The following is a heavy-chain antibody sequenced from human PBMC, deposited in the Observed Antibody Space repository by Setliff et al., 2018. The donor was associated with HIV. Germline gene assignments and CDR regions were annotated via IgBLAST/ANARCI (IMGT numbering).Heavy chain of an antibody. CDR3: ARLTYGNRHAFPHHMDV. CDR1: GYDVTRYW. D-gene: IGHD3-16*01. CDR2: IYPVDSET. V-gene: IGHV5-51*01. Sequence: PGESLKISCQGSGYDVTRYWIAWVRQMPGKGLEWMGLIYPVDSETRYSPSFQAPVTISADKSINSAYVQWSSLQAADTAMYYCARLTYGNRHAFPHHMDVWGKGTTVTVSS. J-gene: IGHJ6*03.